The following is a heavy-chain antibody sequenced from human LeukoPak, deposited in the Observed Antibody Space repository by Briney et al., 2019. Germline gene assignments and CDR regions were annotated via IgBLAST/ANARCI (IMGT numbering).Heavy chain of an antibody. D-gene: IGHD5-18*01. CDR1: GFTFSSYS. CDR2: ISSSSSYI. J-gene: IGHJ4*02. CDR3: ARDHFSVDTAMVTTLDY. Sequence: GGSLRLSCAASGFTFSSYSMNWDRQAPGKGLEWVSSISSSSSYIYYADSVKGRFTISRDNAKNSLYLQMNSLRAEDTAVYYCARDHFSVDTAMVTTLDYWGQGTLVTVSS. V-gene: IGHV3-21*01.